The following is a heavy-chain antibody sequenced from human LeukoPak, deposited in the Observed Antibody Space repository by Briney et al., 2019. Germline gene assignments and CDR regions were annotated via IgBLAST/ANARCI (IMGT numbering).Heavy chain of an antibody. Sequence: SCKASGYTFSSYAMHWVRQAPGKGLEWVAVISYDGSNKYYADSVKGRFTISRDNSKNALYLQMNSLRAEDTAVYYCARDSGSGWYGSFYYMDVWGKGTTVTVSS. D-gene: IGHD6-19*01. CDR3: ARDSGSGWYGSFYYMDV. CDR1: GYTFSSYA. CDR2: ISYDGSNK. J-gene: IGHJ6*03. V-gene: IGHV3-30*04.